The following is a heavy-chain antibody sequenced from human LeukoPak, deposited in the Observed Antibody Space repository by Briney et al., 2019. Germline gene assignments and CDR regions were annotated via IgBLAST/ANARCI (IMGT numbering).Heavy chain of an antibody. CDR2: ISGYNGNT. CDR3: ARASAIVVVPAAMVDY. J-gene: IGHJ4*02. V-gene: IGHV1-18*01. CDR1: GYTFTSYG. D-gene: IGHD2-2*01. Sequence: ASVKVSCKASGYTFTSYGISWVRHAPGQGLEWLGCISGYNGNTNYAQKLQGRVTITTDTSTSTAYMELRSLRSDDTAVYYCARASAIVVVPAAMVDYWGQGTLVTVSS.